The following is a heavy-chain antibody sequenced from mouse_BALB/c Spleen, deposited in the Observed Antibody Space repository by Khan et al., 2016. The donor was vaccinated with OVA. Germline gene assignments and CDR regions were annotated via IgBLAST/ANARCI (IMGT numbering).Heavy chain of an antibody. Sequence: EVQLQESGPGLVKPSQSLSLTCTVTGYSITSDYAWNWIRQFPGNKLEWMGYISYSGNTKYNPSLKSRISITRDTSKNQFFLQLNFVTIEDTATFDCARIQGGGFDYWGQGTTLTVSS. CDR2: ISYSGNT. V-gene: IGHV3-2*02. D-gene: IGHD3-2*02. CDR1: GYSITSDYA. CDR3: ARIQGGGFDY. J-gene: IGHJ2*01.